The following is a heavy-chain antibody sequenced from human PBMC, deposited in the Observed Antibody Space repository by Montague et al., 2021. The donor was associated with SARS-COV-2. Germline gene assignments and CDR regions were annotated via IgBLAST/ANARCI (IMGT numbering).Heavy chain of an antibody. J-gene: IGHJ3*02. CDR1: GGSISTYY. D-gene: IGHD2-15*01. CDR3: ARGKGRSPDAFDI. Sequence: TLSLTCTVSGGSISTYYWSWIRQSPGKGLEWIGYIYYSGNPNYNPSLTSRLSMSVDTSKNRFSLELSSVTAADTAVFFCARGKGRSPDAFDIWGQGITVTVSS. CDR2: IYYSGNP. V-gene: IGHV4-59*01.